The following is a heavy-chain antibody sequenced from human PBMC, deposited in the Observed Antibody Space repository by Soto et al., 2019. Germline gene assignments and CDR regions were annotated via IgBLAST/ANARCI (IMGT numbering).Heavy chain of an antibody. CDR1: GGPISSGGYS. V-gene: IGHV4-30-2*01. CDR3: ARWFDY. Sequence: SETLSLTCAVSGGPISSGGYSWSWIRQPPGKGLEWIGYISHSGSTYYNPSLKSRVTISVDRSKNQFSLKLSSVTAADTAVYYCARWFDYWGQGTLVTVSS. J-gene: IGHJ4*02. CDR2: ISHSGST.